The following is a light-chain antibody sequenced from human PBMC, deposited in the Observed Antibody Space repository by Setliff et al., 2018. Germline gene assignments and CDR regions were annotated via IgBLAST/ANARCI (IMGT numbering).Light chain of an antibody. CDR2: DVI. Sequence: QSALTQPASVSGSPGQSITIYCTGAISDYVSWYQQHAGGAPKLMIFDVIYRPSEVSSRFSGSKSGDTASLTISGLQAEDEADYYCSSYSGTSNPFVYGTGTRSPS. CDR3: SSYSGTSNPFV. V-gene: IGLV2-14*03. CDR1: ISDY. J-gene: IGLJ1*01.